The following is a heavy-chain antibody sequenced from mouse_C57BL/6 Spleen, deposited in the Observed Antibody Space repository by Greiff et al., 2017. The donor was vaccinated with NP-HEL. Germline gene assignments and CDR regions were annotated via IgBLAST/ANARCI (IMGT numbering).Heavy chain of an antibody. J-gene: IGHJ3*01. D-gene: IGHD2-2*01. Sequence: EVKLMESGAELVRPGASVKLSCTASGFNIKDYYMHWVKQRPEQGLEWIGRIDPEDGDTEYAPKFQGKATMTADTSSNTAYLQLSSLTSEDTAVYYCTKGGYPTGSWFAYWGQGTLVTVSA. CDR1: GFNIKDYY. CDR2: IDPEDGDT. CDR3: TKGGYPTGSWFAY. V-gene: IGHV14-1*01.